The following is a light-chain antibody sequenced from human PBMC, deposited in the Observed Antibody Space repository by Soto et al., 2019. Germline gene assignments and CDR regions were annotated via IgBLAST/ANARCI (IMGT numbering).Light chain of an antibody. V-gene: IGKV1-5*03. CDR2: KAS. CDR1: QSISSW. J-gene: IGKJ1*01. Sequence: DIQLTQSPSTLSASVVDIVTITCRASQSISSWLAWYQQRPGKAPKLLIYKASTLESGVPSRFSGSGSGTEFSLTISNLQPDDCATYYCQQYENYWTFGQGTKVDIK. CDR3: QQYENYWT.